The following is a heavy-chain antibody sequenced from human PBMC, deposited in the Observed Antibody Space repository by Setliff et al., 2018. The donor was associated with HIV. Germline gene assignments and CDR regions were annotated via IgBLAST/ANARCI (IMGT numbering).Heavy chain of an antibody. CDR1: GYTLSELS. CDR3: ATAKEQWLAEGGFDY. J-gene: IGHJ4*02. V-gene: IGHV1-24*01. Sequence: ASVKVSCKVSGYTLSELSMHWVRQASGKGFEWMGRFDPEDGDTLYAHKFQGRVTMTEDTSTDTAYLELSGLRSEDTAVYYCATAKEQWLAEGGFDYWGQGTLVTVYS. D-gene: IGHD6-19*01. CDR2: FDPEDGDT.